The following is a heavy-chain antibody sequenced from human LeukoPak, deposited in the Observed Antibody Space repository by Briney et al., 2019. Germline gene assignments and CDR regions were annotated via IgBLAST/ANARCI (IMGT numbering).Heavy chain of an antibody. CDR3: TGQAYYYDTSGFNFDY. CDR1: GFTFSDSA. V-gene: IGHV3-73*01. D-gene: IGHD3-22*01. Sequence: GGSLRLSCAASGFTFSDSAMHWVRQASGKGLEWLGRIRSKANTYATAYAASVKGRFTISREDSKNTAYLQMNSLKTADTAVYYCTGQAYYYDTSGFNFDYWGQGILVAVSS. CDR2: IRSKANTYAT. J-gene: IGHJ4*02.